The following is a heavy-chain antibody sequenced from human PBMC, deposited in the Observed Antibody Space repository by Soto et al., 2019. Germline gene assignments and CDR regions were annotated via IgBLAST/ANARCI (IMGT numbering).Heavy chain of an antibody. CDR1: GFTFDDYA. CDR3: AKDGYSSSWYTQSYYYYYMDV. Sequence: GGSLRLSCAASGFTFDDYAMHWVRQAPGKGLEWVSGISWNSGSIGYADSVKGRFTISRDNAKNSLYLQMNSLRAEDTALYYCAKDGYSSSWYTQSYYYYYMDVWGKGTTVTVSS. J-gene: IGHJ6*03. D-gene: IGHD6-13*01. CDR2: ISWNSGSI. V-gene: IGHV3-9*01.